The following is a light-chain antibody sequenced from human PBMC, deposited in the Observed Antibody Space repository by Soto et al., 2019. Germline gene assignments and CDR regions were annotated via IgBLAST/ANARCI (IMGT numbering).Light chain of an antibody. CDR1: QTISSW. CDR3: QRYNSYSWT. J-gene: IGKJ1*01. CDR2: KAS. Sequence: DIQMTQSPSTLSGSVGDRVTITCRASQTISSWLVWYQQKPGKAPKLLIYKASTLKSGVPSRFSGSGSGTEFTLTISSLQPDDFATYYCQRYNSYSWTFGQGTKVDIK. V-gene: IGKV1-5*03.